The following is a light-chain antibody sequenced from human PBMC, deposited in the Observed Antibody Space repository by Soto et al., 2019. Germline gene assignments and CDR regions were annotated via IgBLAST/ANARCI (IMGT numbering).Light chain of an antibody. CDR2: RAS. CDR1: QSINSW. J-gene: IGKJ2*01. Sequence: DTQMTQSPSTLSASVGDTVTITCRASQSINSWLAWYQQKPGKAPNLLIHRASTLRSGVPSRFSGSGSGTEFTLTITGLQPDDFATYYCQHYNTYPYTVGQGTKVDIK. CDR3: QHYNTYPYT. V-gene: IGKV1-5*03.